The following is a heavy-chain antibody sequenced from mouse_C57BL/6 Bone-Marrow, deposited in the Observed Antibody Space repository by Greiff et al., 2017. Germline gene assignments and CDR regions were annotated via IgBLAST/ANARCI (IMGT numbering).Heavy chain of an antibody. V-gene: IGHV5-12*01. CDR3: AKSHYYGSRAFAY. D-gene: IGHD1-1*01. Sequence: EVKLVESGGGLVQPGGSLKLSCAASGFTFSDYYMYWVRQTPEKRLEWVAYISNGGGSTYYPDTVKGRFTISRDNAKNTLYLQMSRLKSEDTAMYYCAKSHYYGSRAFAYWGQGTLVTVSA. CDR1: GFTFSDYY. J-gene: IGHJ3*01. CDR2: ISNGGGST.